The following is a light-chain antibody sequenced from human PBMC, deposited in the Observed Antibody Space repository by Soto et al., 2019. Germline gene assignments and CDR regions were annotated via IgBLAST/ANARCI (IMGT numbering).Light chain of an antibody. J-gene: IGKJ1*01. V-gene: IGKV3-15*01. Sequence: EKVMTQSPATRSVSPGGRGTLSGRAIQSVSSKLAWYQQKPGQAPRLLIYGASTRXTGIPARFSGSGSGTEFTLTIRSLQSEDYAVYYCHQYNNWPPWTFGQGTKVDIK. CDR1: QSVSSK. CDR2: GAS. CDR3: HQYNNWPPWT.